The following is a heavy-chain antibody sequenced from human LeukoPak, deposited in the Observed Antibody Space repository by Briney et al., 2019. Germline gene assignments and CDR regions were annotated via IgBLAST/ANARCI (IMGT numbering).Heavy chain of an antibody. J-gene: IGHJ5*02. V-gene: IGHV1-69*05. D-gene: IGHD6-6*01. CDR1: GGTLSYHA. CDR2: IIPLFGST. Sequence: GASVKVSCKASGGTLSYHAVSWVRQAPGQGLEWMGGIIPLFGSTKYTQKFQGRVTITTDESTSTAYMELSSLRSEDTAVYYCAGTSSIAAFNWFDPWGQGTLVTVSS. CDR3: AGTSSIAAFNWFDP.